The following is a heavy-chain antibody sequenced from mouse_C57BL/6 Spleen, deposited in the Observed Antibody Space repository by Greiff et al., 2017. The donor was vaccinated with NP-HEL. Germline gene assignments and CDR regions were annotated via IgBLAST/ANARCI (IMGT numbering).Heavy chain of an antibody. Sequence: EVQLVESGGGLVQPGGSLSLSCAASGFTFTAYYMSWVRQPPGKALEWLGFIRNKANGYTTEYSASVKGRFTISRDNSQSILYLQMNALRAEDSATYYCARYNYYFDYGGQGTTLTVSS. V-gene: IGHV7-3*01. CDR2: IRNKANGYTT. CDR3: ARYNYYFDY. CDR1: GFTFTAYY. J-gene: IGHJ2*01.